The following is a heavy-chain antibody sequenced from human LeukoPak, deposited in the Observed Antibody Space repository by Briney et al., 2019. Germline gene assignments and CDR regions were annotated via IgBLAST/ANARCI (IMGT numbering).Heavy chain of an antibody. V-gene: IGHV4-59*01. D-gene: IGHD5-18*01. CDR3: ARDSWGYTAPDY. CDR1: GGSISSYY. Sequence: PSETLPLTCTVSGGSISSYYWSWIRQPPGKGLEWIGYIYYSGGTNYSPSLKSRVTISVDTSKNQFSLKLSSVTAADTAVYYCARDSWGYTAPDYWGQGTLVTVSS. CDR2: IYYSGGT. J-gene: IGHJ4*02.